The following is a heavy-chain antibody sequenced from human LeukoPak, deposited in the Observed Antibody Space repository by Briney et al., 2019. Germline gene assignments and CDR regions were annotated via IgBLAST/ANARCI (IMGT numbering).Heavy chain of an antibody. CDR3: ARVGYSYGYRTGWFDP. CDR2: INHSGST. CDR1: GGSFSGYY. J-gene: IGHJ5*02. Sequence: SETLSLTCAVYGGSFSGYYWSWIRQPPGKGLEWIGEINHSGSTNYNPSLKSRVTISVDTSKSQFSLKLSSVTAADTAVYYCARVGYSYGYRTGWFDPWGQGTLVTVSS. D-gene: IGHD5-18*01. V-gene: IGHV4-34*01.